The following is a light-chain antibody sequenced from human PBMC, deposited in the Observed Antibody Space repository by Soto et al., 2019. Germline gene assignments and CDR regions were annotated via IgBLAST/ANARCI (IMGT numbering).Light chain of an antibody. CDR3: AAWDNSLSGPI. CDR1: YSNIGTNY. CDR2: RIY. Sequence: QLVLTQPPSASGTPGQTVTISCSGSYSNIGTNYVYWFQQLPGTAPKLLIYRIYQRPSGVPDRFSGSKSGTSASLAISGLRSEDEADYYCAAWDNSLSGPIFGGGTKVTVL. V-gene: IGLV1-47*01. J-gene: IGLJ2*01.